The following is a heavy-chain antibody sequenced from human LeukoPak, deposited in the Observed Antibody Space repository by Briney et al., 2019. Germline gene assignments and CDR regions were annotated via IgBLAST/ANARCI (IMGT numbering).Heavy chain of an antibody. V-gene: IGHV3-74*01. Sequence: GGSLRLSCAASGFTFSSYWMHWVRQAPGKGLVWVSRINSDGSSTSYADSVKGRFTISRDNAKNTLYLQVNSLRAEDTAVYYCARTTTVAPRGFDYWGQGTLVTVSS. CDR2: INSDGSST. J-gene: IGHJ4*02. CDR3: ARTTTVAPRGFDY. CDR1: GFTFSSYW. D-gene: IGHD4-23*01.